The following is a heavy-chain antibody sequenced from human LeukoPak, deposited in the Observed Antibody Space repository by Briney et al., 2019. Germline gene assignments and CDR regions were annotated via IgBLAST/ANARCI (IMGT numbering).Heavy chain of an antibody. CDR2: ISSSGSTI. CDR3: ARDLTTSSTAYFHH. CDR1: GFTFSDYY. V-gene: IGHV3-11*04. Sequence: GGSLRLSCAASGFTFSDYYMSWIRQAPGKGLEWVSYISSSGSTIYYADSVKGRFTISRDNGKNSLYLQMNSLRAEDTAVYYCARDLTTSSTAYFHHWGQGTLVTVSS. D-gene: IGHD6-6*01. J-gene: IGHJ1*01.